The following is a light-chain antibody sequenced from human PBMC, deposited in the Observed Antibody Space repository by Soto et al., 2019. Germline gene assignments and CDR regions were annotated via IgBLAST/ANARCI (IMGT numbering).Light chain of an antibody. CDR2: DIT. Sequence: QSVLTQPRSVSGSPGQSVTISCAGTSTDVGGYNYVSWYQCHPGKAPKLVIYDITERPSGVPDRFSGSKSGNTASLTISGLQADDEADYYCCAYAGAFVYVFGTGSRSPS. J-gene: IGLJ1*01. V-gene: IGLV2-11*01. CDR1: STDVGGYNY. CDR3: CAYAGAFVYV.